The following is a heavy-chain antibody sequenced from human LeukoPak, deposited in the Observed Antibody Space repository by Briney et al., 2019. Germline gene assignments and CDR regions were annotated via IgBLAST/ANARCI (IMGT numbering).Heavy chain of an antibody. V-gene: IGHV4-59*01. D-gene: IGHD1-1*01. CDR2: IFYSGST. CDR3: ARGPTRYYFDY. Sequence: SETLSLTCTVSGGSISSYYWSWIRQSPGKGLQWIGYIFYSGSTNYNPSLKSRVTISVDTSKNQFSLNLTSVTAADTALYYCARGPTRYYFDYWGQGTLVTASS. CDR1: GGSISSYY. J-gene: IGHJ4*02.